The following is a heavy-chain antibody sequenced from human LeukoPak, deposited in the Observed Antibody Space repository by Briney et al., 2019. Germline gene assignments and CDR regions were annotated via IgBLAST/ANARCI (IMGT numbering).Heavy chain of an antibody. V-gene: IGHV3-74*01. Sequence: PGGSLRLSCAASGFTFSSYWMHWVRQAPGKGLVWVSRINSDGSSTSYADSVKGRFTISRDNAKNSLYLQMNSLRAEDTAVYYCARVELYGDYVEGSYFDYWGQGTLVTVSS. CDR1: GFTFSSYW. D-gene: IGHD4-17*01. CDR3: ARVELYGDYVEGSYFDY. CDR2: INSDGSST. J-gene: IGHJ4*02.